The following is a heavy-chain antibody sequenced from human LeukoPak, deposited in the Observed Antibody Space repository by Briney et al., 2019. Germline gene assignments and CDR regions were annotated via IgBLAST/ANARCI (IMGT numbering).Heavy chain of an antibody. CDR3: ARDSKGGSYWFDP. CDR1: GFTFSSYG. CDR2: ISYDGSNK. D-gene: IGHD1-26*01. J-gene: IGHJ5*02. V-gene: IGHV3-30*03. Sequence: GRSLRLSCAASGFTFSSYGMHWVRQAPGKGLEWVAVISYDGSNKYYADSVKGRFTISRDNSKNTLYLQMNSLRAEDTAVYYCARDSKGGSYWFDPWGQGTLVTVSS.